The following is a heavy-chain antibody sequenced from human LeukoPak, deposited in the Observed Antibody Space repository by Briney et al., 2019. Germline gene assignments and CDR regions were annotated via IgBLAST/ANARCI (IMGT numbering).Heavy chain of an antibody. CDR3: AREQLYGYNYDY. J-gene: IGHJ4*02. Sequence: GGSLRLSCAASGVTFSSFAIHWVRQAPGKGLEWVAVISYDGSNKYYADSVKGRFTISRDSSKNTLFLQMNSLRAEDTAVYYCAREQLYGYNYDYWGQGTLVTVSS. V-gene: IGHV3-30-3*01. CDR2: ISYDGSNK. D-gene: IGHD5-24*01. CDR1: GVTFSSFA.